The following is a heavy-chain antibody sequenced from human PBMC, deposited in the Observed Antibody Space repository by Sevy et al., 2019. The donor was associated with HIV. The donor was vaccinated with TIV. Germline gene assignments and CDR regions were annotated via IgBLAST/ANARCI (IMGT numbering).Heavy chain of an antibody. V-gene: IGHV4-39*01. J-gene: IGHJ4*02. CDR1: GGSISSRSYY. CDR2: IYYSGST. Sequence: SETLSLTCTVSGGSISSRSYYWGWIRQPPGKGLEWIGSIYYSGSTYYNPSLKSRVTISVDTSKNQFSLKLSSVTAADTAVYYCARQGIAARYFDYWGQGTLVTVSS. D-gene: IGHD6-6*01. CDR3: ARQGIAARYFDY.